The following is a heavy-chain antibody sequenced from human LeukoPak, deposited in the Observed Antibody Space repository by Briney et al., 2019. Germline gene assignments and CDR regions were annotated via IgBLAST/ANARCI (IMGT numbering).Heavy chain of an antibody. CDR1: GYTLTELS. CDR2: FDPEDGET. D-gene: IGHD6-13*01. CDR3: ATDTLTRWYGWPSRPFDY. J-gene: IGHJ4*02. Sequence: ASVKVSCKVSGYTLTELSMHWVRQAPGKGLEWMGGFDPEDGETIYAQKFQGRVTMTEDTSTDTAYMELSSLRSEDTAVYYCATDTLTRWYGWPSRPFDYWGQGTLVTVSS. V-gene: IGHV1-24*01.